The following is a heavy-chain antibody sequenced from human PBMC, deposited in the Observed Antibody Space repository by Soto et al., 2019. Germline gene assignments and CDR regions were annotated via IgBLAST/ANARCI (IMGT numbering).Heavy chain of an antibody. CDR3: AYVIRPENTLYGMDV. D-gene: IGHD3-3*01. CDR2: ISGSAGSTT. V-gene: IGHV3-23*01. Sequence: EVQLLESGGGLVQPGGSLRLSCAASGFTFSSYAMTWVRQAPGKGLEWVSTISGSAGSTTYHAASVRGRFTMSRDNSKNTLSLQMNSLRPEETAVYYCAYVIRPENTLYGMDVWGRGTTVTVSS. J-gene: IGHJ6*02. CDR1: GFTFSSYA.